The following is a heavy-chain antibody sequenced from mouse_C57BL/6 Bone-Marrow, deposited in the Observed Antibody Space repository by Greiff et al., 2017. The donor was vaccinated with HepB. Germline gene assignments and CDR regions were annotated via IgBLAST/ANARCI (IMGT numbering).Heavy chain of an antibody. J-gene: IGHJ4*01. CDR1: GYTFTSYW. CDR3: ALDYGSTVYYAMDD. CDR2: IYPGSGST. Sequence: QVQLQQPGAELVKPGASVKMSCKASGYTFTSYWITWVKQRPGQGLEWIGDIYPGSGSTNYNEKFKSKATLTVDTASSTAYMQRSSLTSEDSAVYYCALDYGSTVYYAMDDWGEGTSVTVSS. V-gene: IGHV1-55*01. D-gene: IGHD1-1*01.